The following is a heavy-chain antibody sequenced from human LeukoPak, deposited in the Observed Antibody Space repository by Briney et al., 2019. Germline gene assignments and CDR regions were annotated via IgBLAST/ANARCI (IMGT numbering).Heavy chain of an antibody. J-gene: IGHJ4*02. CDR2: ISPGDSDT. CDR3: ARLWGSGSYNIGVYYFDY. V-gene: IGHV5-51*01. D-gene: IGHD3-10*01. CDR1: GYNFTNFW. Sequence: GESLKISCKGSGYNFTNFWIGWVRQMPGKGLEWMGIISPGDSDTRYSPSFQGQVTISADKSFTTAYLQWTSLKASDTAMYYCARLWGSGSYNIGVYYFDYWGRGTLVTVSS.